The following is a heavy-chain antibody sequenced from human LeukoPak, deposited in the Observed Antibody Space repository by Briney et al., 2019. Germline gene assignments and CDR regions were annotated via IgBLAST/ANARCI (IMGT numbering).Heavy chain of an antibody. CDR3: AREMKAVTLDY. V-gene: IGHV3-66*02. Sequence: GGSLRLSCAASGFTVSSNYMSWVRQAPGKGLEWVSVIYSGGSTYYADSVKGRFTISRDNSKNTLYLQMNSLRAEDTAVYYCAREMKAVTLDYWGQGTLVTVSS. J-gene: IGHJ4*02. CDR2: IYSGGST. CDR1: GFTVSSNY. D-gene: IGHD6-19*01.